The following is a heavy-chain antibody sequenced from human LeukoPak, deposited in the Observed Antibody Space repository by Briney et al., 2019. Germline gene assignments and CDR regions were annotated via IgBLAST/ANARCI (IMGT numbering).Heavy chain of an antibody. CDR3: ARDLSIVVATKGY. CDR1: GFTFSSYA. Sequence: PGRSLRLSCAASGFTFSSYAKHWVRQAPGKGLEWVAVISYDGSNKYYADSVKGRFTISRDNSKNTLYLQMNSLRAEDTAVYYCARDLSIVVATKGYWGQGTLVTVSS. D-gene: IGHD3-22*01. CDR2: ISYDGSNK. J-gene: IGHJ4*02. V-gene: IGHV3-30-3*01.